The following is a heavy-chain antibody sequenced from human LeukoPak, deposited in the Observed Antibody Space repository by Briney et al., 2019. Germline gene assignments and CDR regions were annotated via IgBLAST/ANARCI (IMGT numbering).Heavy chain of an antibody. Sequence: SETLSLTCTVSGGSISSSYWTWIRQPPGKGLEWIGYIYYSGSTNYNPSLKSRVTITVDTSKNQFSLNLSSVTAADTAVYYCASAIAEDFYYYYMDVWGKGTTVTVSS. V-gene: IGHV4-59*01. D-gene: IGHD1-14*01. J-gene: IGHJ6*03. CDR2: IYYSGST. CDR3: ASAIAEDFYYYYMDV. CDR1: GGSISSSY.